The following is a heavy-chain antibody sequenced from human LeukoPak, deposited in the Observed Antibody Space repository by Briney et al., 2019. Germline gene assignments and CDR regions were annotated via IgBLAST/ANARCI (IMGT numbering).Heavy chain of an antibody. CDR2: IRYDESSK. V-gene: IGHV3-30*02. J-gene: IGHJ4*02. CDR3: VKDGRPSAPGGYYLDY. CDR1: GFTFSSYG. Sequence: PGGSLRLSCAASGFTFSSYGILWVRQVPGKGLEWVAFIRYDESSKYYADSVKGRFTISRDNSKNTLYLQMNSLRIEDTAVYYCVKDGRPSAPGGYYLDYWGQGALVTVSS.